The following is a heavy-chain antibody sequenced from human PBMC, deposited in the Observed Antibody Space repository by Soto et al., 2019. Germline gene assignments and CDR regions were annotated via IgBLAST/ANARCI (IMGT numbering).Heavy chain of an antibody. CDR1: GFSFSSYG. J-gene: IGHJ6*02. D-gene: IGHD3-10*01. Sequence: HPGGSLRLSCAASGFSFSSYGMHWVRQAPGKGLEWVAVIWHDGRNKYYADSVKGRFTISRDNSKNTLYLQTDSLRAEDTALYYCARDSGSDAGMDVWGQGTTVTVSS. V-gene: IGHV3-33*01. CDR3: ARDSGSDAGMDV. CDR2: IWHDGRNK.